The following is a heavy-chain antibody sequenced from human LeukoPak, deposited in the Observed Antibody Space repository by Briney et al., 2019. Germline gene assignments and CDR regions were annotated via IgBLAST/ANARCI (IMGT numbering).Heavy chain of an antibody. J-gene: IGHJ4*02. D-gene: IGHD7-27*01. CDR2: IYYSGST. CDR3: ARRDWGLNFDY. CDR1: GYSISSGYY. V-gene: IGHV4-38-2*02. Sequence: ASETLSLTCTVSGYSISSGYYWGWIRQPPGKGLEWIGYIYYSGSTNYNPSLKSRVTISVDTSKNQFSLKLSSVTAADTAVYYCARRDWGLNFDYWGQGTLVTVSS.